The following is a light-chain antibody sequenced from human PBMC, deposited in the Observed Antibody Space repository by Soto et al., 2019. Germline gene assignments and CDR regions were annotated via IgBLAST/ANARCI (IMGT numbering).Light chain of an antibody. V-gene: IGKV3-20*01. J-gene: IGKJ1*01. CDR1: QSVSSSD. CDR2: GAS. CDR3: QQYGTSPPT. Sequence: EVVLTQSPGTLSLSPGERATLSCRASQSVSSSDLAWYQQKPGQAPRLLISGASSRATGIPDRFSGSGSGTDFTLTISRLEPEDFAVFYCQQYGTSPPTFGQGTKGDIK.